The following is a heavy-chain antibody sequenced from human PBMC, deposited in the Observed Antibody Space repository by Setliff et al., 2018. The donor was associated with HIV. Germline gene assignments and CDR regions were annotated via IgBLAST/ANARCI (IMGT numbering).Heavy chain of an antibody. J-gene: IGHJ4*02. CDR1: GGSFSGYY. Sequence: SETLSLTCAVYGGSFSGYYWSWIRQPPGKGLEWIGEIDHSGSTNYNPSLKSRVTISADMSKNQVSLKLSSVTAADTAVYYCARPALGIGGGSRFDNWGQGTRVTVSS. D-gene: IGHD3-10*01. CDR3: ARPALGIGGGSRFDN. CDR2: IDHSGST. V-gene: IGHV4-34*01.